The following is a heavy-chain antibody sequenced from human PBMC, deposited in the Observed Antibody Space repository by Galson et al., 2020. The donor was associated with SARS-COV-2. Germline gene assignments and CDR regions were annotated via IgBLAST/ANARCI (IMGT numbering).Heavy chain of an antibody. CDR1: GFSLSTSGMC. J-gene: IGHJ6*02. V-gene: IGHV2-70*11. CDR3: ARDLIAAAGLYYYYDGMDV. CDR2: IDWDDDK. Sequence: ESGPTLVKPTQPLTLTCTFSGFSLSTSGMCVTWIRQPPGKALEWLARIDWDDDKYYSTSLQTRLTISKDTYKNQVVLTMTNMDPVDTATYYCARDLIAAAGLYYYYDGMDVWGQGTTVTVSS. D-gene: IGHD6-13*01.